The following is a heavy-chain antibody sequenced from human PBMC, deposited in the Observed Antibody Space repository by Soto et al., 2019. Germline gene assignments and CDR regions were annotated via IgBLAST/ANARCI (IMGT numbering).Heavy chain of an antibody. CDR3: ARIGGSTWYYFDS. CDR2: VSHRGRT. Sequence: SETLSLTCAVYGGSFTDYYGCWIRQSPGKGLEWIGEVSHRGRTNYNPSLKSRVTIPMDTSRNQFFLKLNSVTAADTGVYYCARIGGSTWYYFDSWGQGTVVT. D-gene: IGHD6-13*01. J-gene: IGHJ4*02. CDR1: GGSFTDYY. V-gene: IGHV4-34*01.